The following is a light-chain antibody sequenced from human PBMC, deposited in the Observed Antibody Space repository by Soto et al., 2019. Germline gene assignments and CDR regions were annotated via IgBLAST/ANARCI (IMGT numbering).Light chain of an antibody. CDR1: QSVSSN. CDR3: QQYNNWPLT. V-gene: IGKV3-15*01. CDR2: GAS. Sequence: EIVMTQFPGTLSVSPGERVTLACRASQSVSSNLAWYQQKPGQAPRLLIYGASTRATGIPAWFSGSGSGTEFTLTISSLQSEDFAVYYCQQYNNWPLTFGGGTKVEIK. J-gene: IGKJ4*01.